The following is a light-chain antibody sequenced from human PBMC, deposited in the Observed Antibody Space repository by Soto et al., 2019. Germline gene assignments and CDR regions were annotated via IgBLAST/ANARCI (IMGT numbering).Light chain of an antibody. Sequence: EIVLTQSPGTLSLSPGERATLSCRASQSVTATYLAWYQQKPGQAPRLLIYGASTRATGIPDRFSGSGSGTDFTLTSSSLEPEDFAVYYCHQYGVSSGTFGQGTNLEIK. V-gene: IGKV3-20*01. CDR1: QSVTATY. CDR2: GAS. J-gene: IGKJ2*01. CDR3: HQYGVSSGT.